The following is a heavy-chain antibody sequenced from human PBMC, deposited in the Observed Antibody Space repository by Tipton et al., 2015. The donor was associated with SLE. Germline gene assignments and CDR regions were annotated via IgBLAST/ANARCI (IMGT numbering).Heavy chain of an antibody. Sequence: TLSLTCAVYGGSFSGYYWSWIRQPPGKGLEWIGEINHSGSTNYNPSLKSRVTTSVDTSKNQFSLKLSSVTAADTAVYYCARGRPAFDIWGQGTMVTVSS. J-gene: IGHJ3*02. CDR3: ARGRPAFDI. CDR1: GGSFSGYY. CDR2: INHSGST. V-gene: IGHV4-34*01.